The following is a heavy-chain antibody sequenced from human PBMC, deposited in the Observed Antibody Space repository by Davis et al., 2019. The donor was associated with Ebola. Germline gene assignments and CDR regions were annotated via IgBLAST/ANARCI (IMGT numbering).Heavy chain of an antibody. J-gene: IGHJ3*02. CDR3: AKDRGRITIFGVVISRKKIRGYAFDI. D-gene: IGHD3-3*01. CDR2: ISSSSSYT. Sequence: GESLKISCAASGFTFSDYYMSWIRQAPGKGLEWVSYISSSSSYTNYADSVKGRFTISRDNSKNSLYLQMNSLRTEDTALYYCAKDRGRITIFGVVISRKKIRGYAFDIWGQGTMVTVSS. CDR1: GFTFSDYY. V-gene: IGHV3-11*05.